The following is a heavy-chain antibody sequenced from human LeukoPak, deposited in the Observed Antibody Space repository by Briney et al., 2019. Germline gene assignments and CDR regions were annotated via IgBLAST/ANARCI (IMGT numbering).Heavy chain of an antibody. D-gene: IGHD6-6*01. V-gene: IGHV3-23*01. CDR3: AKDRSSSFSGFLEY. CDR2: MSYSGSST. Sequence: GGSLRLSCAASGFTFSSYAMSWVRQAPGKGLEWVSAMSYSGSSTYYADSVKARFTISRDNSKNTLYLQMNSLRAEDTAVYYCAKDRSSSFSGFLEYWGQGTLVTVSS. J-gene: IGHJ4*02. CDR1: GFTFSSYA.